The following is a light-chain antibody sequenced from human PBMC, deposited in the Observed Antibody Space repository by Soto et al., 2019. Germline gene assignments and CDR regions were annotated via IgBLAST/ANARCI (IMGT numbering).Light chain of an antibody. V-gene: IGLV1-44*01. Sequence: VLTQPHSASGTPGQRVTISCSGSSSNIGTSSVHWFQQLPGTAPKLLISTTNQRPSGVPERFSGSKSGTSASLANSGLQSEDEADYYCAAWDDSLNGHVFGTGTKLTVL. CDR3: AAWDDSLNGHV. CDR1: SSNIGTSS. CDR2: TTN. J-gene: IGLJ1*01.